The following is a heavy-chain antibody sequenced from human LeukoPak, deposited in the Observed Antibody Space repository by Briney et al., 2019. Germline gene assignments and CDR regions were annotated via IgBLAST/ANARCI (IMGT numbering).Heavy chain of an antibody. CDR2: INTNTGNP. V-gene: IGHV7-4-1*02. J-gene: IGHJ4*02. CDR1: GYIFTNYA. D-gene: IGHD2-15*01. CDR3: ARAGYCSTGSCRLWVY. Sequence: ASVKVSCKASGYIFTNYAINWVRQAPGQGLEWMGWINTNTGNPTYAQGFTGRFVFSLDTSVSTAYLQINSLKPEDTAVYYCARAGYCSTGSCRLWVYWGQGTLVTVSS.